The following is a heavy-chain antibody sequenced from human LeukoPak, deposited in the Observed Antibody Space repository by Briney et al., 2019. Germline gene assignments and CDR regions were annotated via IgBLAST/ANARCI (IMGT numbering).Heavy chain of an antibody. D-gene: IGHD2-21*01. CDR3: ARRDCNKFKCFSFDY. V-gene: IGHV3-73*01. J-gene: IGHJ4*02. Sequence: GGSLRLSCVASGFPFSDFDVHWVRQASGEGLEWVGRIKTRTESYDIAYAASVKGRFTISRDDSKNTAYLQMDSLRTEDTAVYYWARRDCNKFKCFSFDYWGQGILVTVSS. CDR2: IKTRTESYDI. CDR1: GFPFSDFD.